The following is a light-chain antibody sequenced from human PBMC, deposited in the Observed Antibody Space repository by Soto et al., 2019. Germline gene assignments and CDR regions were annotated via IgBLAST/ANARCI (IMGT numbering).Light chain of an antibody. V-gene: IGKV3-15*01. Sequence: EILMTQSPATLSVSPGERATLSFRAGQSVSSNLAWYQQTPGQAPRLLIYRASTRANGIPARFSGSGSGTEFTLTLRSLQSEDFAIYYCQQYNNRHPWTFGQGTKVDIK. J-gene: IGKJ1*01. CDR3: QQYNNRHPWT. CDR1: QSVSSN. CDR2: RAS.